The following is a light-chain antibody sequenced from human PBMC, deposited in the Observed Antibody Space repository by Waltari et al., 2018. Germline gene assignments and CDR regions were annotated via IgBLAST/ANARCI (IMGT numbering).Light chain of an antibody. J-gene: IGKJ1*01. Sequence: IVLTQSPGTLSLSPWERATLACRASQSVSRSLAWYQQKPGQAPKHLIYGASTKATGIPDRCAGSASETAFSLTIISVEPEAVAIYVGYHYVRLPATVGHGAKVEIK. V-gene: IGKV3-20*01. CDR2: GAS. CDR3: YHYVRLPAT. CDR1: QSVSRS.